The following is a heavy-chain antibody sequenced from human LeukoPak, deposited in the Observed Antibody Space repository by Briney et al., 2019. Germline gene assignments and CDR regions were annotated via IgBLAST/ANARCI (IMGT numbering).Heavy chain of an antibody. CDR2: ISDNGRRT. CDR3: VKDRSGGYRVFDH. V-gene: IGHV3-64D*06. J-gene: IGHJ4*02. CDR1: GFTFSSYG. D-gene: IGHD6-19*01. Sequence: PGGSLRHSRSASGFTFSSYGLHWVRQAPGKGLEYVSGISDNGRRTYYADPVKGRFTISRDNSRKTLYLQMSSLRAEDTAVYYCVKDRSGGYRVFDHWGQGTLVTVSS.